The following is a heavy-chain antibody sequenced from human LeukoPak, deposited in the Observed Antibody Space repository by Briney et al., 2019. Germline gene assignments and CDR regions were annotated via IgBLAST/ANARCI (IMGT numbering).Heavy chain of an antibody. CDR2: IWCGGSNK. D-gene: IGHD3-10*01. J-gene: IGHJ6*02. CDR3: ARGRYGSGGGMDV. CDR1: GFTFSSYG. Sequence: PGGPLRLSCAASGFTFSSYGMLWLRQAPGKGLEGVAVIWCGGSNKYYADSVKGRFTSSIDNSKNTLYLQMNSLRAEDTAVYYGARGRYGSGGGMDVWGQGTTVTDSS. V-gene: IGHV3-33*01.